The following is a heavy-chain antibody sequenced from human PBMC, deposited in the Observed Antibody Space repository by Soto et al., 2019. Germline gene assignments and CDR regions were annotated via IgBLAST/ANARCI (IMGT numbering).Heavy chain of an antibody. J-gene: IGHJ6*02. D-gene: IGHD6-19*01. V-gene: IGHV3-23*01. CDR3: AKDLYSSGWEMVYYYYGMDV. CDR2: ISGSGGST. CDR1: GFTFSSYA. Sequence: QPGGSLRLSCAASGFTFSSYAMSWVRQAPGKGLEWVSAISGSGGSTYYADSVKGRFTISRDNSKNTLYLQMNSLRAEDTAVYYCAKDLYSSGWEMVYYYYGMDVWGQGTTVTVSS.